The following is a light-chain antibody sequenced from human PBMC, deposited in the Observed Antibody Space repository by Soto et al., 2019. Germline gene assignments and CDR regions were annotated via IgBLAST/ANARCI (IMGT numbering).Light chain of an antibody. CDR3: QQSVKSPWT. CDR2: AAS. V-gene: IGKV3-20*01. CDR1: QSVDTRR. J-gene: IGKJ1*01. Sequence: EIVLTQSPGTLSLSPGERGTLSCRASQSVDTRRFAWYQQKPGQAPRLLIFAASFRATGTPDRFSGSGSGRDFTLTITRLEPEDVAVYYCQQSVKSPWTFGQGTKVYIK.